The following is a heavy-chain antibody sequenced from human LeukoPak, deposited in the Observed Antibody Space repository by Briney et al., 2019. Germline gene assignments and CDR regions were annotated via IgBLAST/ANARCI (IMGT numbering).Heavy chain of an antibody. CDR1: GGTFSSYA. Sequence: GASVKVSCKASGGTFSSYAISWVRQAPGQVPEWMGCISAYNGNTNYAQKLQGRVTMTTDTSTSTAYMELRSLRSDDTAVYYCARDRAVTTHSQERDFDYWGQGTLVTVSS. D-gene: IGHD4-11*01. V-gene: IGHV1-18*01. CDR2: ISAYNGNT. CDR3: ARDRAVTTHSQERDFDY. J-gene: IGHJ4*02.